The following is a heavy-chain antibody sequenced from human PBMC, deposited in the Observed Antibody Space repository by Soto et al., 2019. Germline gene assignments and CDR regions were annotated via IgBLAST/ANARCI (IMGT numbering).Heavy chain of an antibody. CDR3: ARRYGSCFDI. D-gene: IGHD3-10*01. CDR2: IYYSGST. J-gene: IGHJ3*02. CDR1: GGSISSYY. V-gene: IGHV4-59*08. Sequence: QVQLQESGPGLVKPSETLSLTCTASGGSISSYYWSWIRQPPGKGLEWNGYIYYSGSTNYNPSLKSRVTISVDTSKNQFSRKLSSVTAADTAVYYCARRYGSCFDIWGQGTMVTVSS.